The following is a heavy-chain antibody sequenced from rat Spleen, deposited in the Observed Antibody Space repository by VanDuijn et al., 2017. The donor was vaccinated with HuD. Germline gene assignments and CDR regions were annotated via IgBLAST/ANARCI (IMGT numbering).Heavy chain of an antibody. CDR2: ITNTGGNI. D-gene: IGHD1-3*01. CDR3: ARENWINTVATPFDY. CDR1: GFTFNNYW. J-gene: IGHJ3*01. V-gene: IGHV5-31*01. Sequence: EVQLVESGGGLVQPGRSLKLSCVASGFTFNNYWMNWIRQAPGKGLEWVASITNTGGNIFYPDSVKGRFTISRDNAKSTLYLQMDSLRSEDTATYYCARENWINTVATPFDYWGQGTLVTVSS.